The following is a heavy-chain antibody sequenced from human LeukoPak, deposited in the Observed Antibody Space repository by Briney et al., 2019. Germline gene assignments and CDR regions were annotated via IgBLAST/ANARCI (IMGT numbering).Heavy chain of an antibody. D-gene: IGHD1-26*01. V-gene: IGHV3-30*18. CDR1: GFTFSSYG. J-gene: IGHJ6*03. CDR2: ISYDGSNK. Sequence: GRSLRLSCAASGFTFSSYGMHWVRQAPGKGLEWVAVISYDGSNKYYADSVKGRFTISRDNSKNTLYLQMNSLRAEDTAVYYCAKDDIVGATPYYYYYMDVWGKGTTVTVSS. CDR3: AKDDIVGATPYYYYYMDV.